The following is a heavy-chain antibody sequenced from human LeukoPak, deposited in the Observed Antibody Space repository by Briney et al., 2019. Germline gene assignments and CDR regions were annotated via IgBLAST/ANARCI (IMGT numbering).Heavy chain of an antibody. CDR1: GFTFSSYG. CDR2: ISYDGSNK. Sequence: GGSLRLSCAASGFTFSSYGMHWVRQAPGKGLRAGAVISYDGSNKYYADSVKGRFTISRDNSKNTLYLRMNRLRPEDRAVYSCAKGPYYYGSGRDIDYWGQGTLVTVSS. J-gene: IGHJ4*02. V-gene: IGHV3-30*18. CDR3: AKGPYYYGSGRDIDY. D-gene: IGHD3-10*01.